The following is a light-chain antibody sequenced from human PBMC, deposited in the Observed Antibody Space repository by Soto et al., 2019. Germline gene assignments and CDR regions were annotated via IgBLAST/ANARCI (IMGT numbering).Light chain of an antibody. Sequence: DIQMTQSPSTLSASVGDRVTITCRASQSLTSWLAWYQQKPGKAPKLLIYEASRLQGGVPSRFSGSGSGTDFTLTITSLQPEDSATYYCQQYKSFLTFGQGTKVEIK. CDR3: QQYKSFLT. CDR2: EAS. CDR1: QSLTSW. V-gene: IGKV1-5*03. J-gene: IGKJ2*01.